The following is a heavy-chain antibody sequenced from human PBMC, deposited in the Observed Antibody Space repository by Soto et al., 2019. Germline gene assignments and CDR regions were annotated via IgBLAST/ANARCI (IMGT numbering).Heavy chain of an antibody. CDR1: GYTFTSYY. Sequence: ASVKVSCKASGYTFTSYYMHWVRQAPGQGLEWIRMIIPSGGSTMYAQRFQGRVTMTRDTSTSTVYMELSSLRSEDTAVYYCARVSSSCRSIICYIGGYNWFDPWGQGTLVTVSS. D-gene: IGHD2-2*02. V-gene: IGHV1-46*01. CDR3: ARVSSSCRSIICYIGGYNWFDP. J-gene: IGHJ5*02. CDR2: IIPSGGST.